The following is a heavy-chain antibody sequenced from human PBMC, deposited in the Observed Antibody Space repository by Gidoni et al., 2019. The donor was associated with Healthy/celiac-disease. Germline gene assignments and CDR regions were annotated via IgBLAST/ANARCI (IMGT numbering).Heavy chain of an antibody. Sequence: EVQLVESGGGLVKPGGSLRLSCAASGFTFSSYSMNWVRQAPGKGLEWVSSISSSSSYIYYADSVKGRFTISRDNAKNSLYLQMNSLRAEDTAVYYCAREEGIAAAGTGWFDPWGQGTLVTVSS. CDR1: GFTFSSYS. CDR3: AREEGIAAAGTGWFDP. V-gene: IGHV3-21*01. CDR2: ISSSSSYI. J-gene: IGHJ5*02. D-gene: IGHD6-13*01.